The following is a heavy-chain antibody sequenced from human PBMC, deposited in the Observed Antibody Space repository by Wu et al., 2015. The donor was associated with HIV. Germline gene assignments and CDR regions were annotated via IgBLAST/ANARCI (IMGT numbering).Heavy chain of an antibody. V-gene: IGHV1-69*12. CDR3: ARGQPGYYGSASYSSAYYYGMDV. Sequence: QVQLVQSGAEVKKPGSSVKVSCKASGGTLRDYAISWVRQAPGQGLEWMGGISPRFGTAHYAQQFQGRVTITADDSSTTVYMDLSSLRSDDTAVYYCARGQPGYYGSASYSSAYYYGMDVWGQGTTVTVSS. J-gene: IGHJ6*02. D-gene: IGHD3-10*01. CDR1: GGTLRDYA. CDR2: ISPRFGTA.